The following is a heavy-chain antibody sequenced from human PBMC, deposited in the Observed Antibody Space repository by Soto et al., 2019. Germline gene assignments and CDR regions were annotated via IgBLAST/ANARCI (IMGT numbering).Heavy chain of an antibody. Sequence: EVQLLQSGGGLVQPGGSLRLSCAASGFTFSSYSMTWVRQAPGKGLEWVSSITGGGGSRYYAYSVKGRFNISRDNSKNNVDLQMNGLRVEDTALYYCSRAHLGSSWFSDLVDWGQGARVSVS. CDR2: ITGGGGSR. J-gene: IGHJ4*02. D-gene: IGHD6-13*01. CDR1: GFTFSSYS. CDR3: SRAHLGSSWFSDLVD. V-gene: IGHV3-23*01.